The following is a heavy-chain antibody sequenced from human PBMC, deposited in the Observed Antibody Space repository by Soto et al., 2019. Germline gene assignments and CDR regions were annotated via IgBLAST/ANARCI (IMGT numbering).Heavy chain of an antibody. V-gene: IGHV3-23*01. CDR2: ITGSDVTT. Sequence: EVQLLESGGGLVQPGGSLRLSCAASGFTFSNYAMSWVRQAPGKGLEWVASITGSDVTTYYADSVKGRVTISRDNYRNTLYLQMNSLRAEDTAVYYCAKATHNGERGYCTSTSCAAEYFQDGGQGALVAVSS. CDR1: GFTFSNYA. D-gene: IGHD2-2*01. J-gene: IGHJ1*01. CDR3: AKATHNGERGYCTSTSCAAEYFQD.